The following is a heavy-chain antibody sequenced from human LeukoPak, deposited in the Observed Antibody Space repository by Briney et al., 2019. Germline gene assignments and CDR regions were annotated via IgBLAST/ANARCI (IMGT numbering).Heavy chain of an antibody. D-gene: IGHD3-10*01. CDR3: AREFRPGFVSSGGGANDAFDI. Sequence: GGSLRLSCAASGFTFSSYSMNWVRQAPGKGLEWISSISSSSSYIYYADSVKSRFTISRDNAKNSLYLQMNSLRAEDTAVYYCAREFRPGFVSSGGGANDAFDIWGQGTMVTVSS. CDR1: GFTFSSYS. CDR2: ISSSSSYI. J-gene: IGHJ3*02. V-gene: IGHV3-21*01.